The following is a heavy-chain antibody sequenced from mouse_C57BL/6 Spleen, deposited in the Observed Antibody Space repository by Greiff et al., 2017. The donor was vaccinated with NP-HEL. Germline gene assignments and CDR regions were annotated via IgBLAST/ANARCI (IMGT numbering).Heavy chain of an antibody. Sequence: EVKLVESGGGLVKPGGSLKLSCAASGFTFSDYGMHWVRQAPEKGLEWVAYISSGSSTIYYADTVKGRFTIPRDNAKNTLFLQMTSLRSEDTAMYYCARRLGGAHFDYWGQGTTLTVSS. J-gene: IGHJ2*01. CDR1: GFTFSDYG. V-gene: IGHV5-17*01. CDR2: ISSGSSTI. CDR3: ARRLGGAHFDY. D-gene: IGHD4-1*01.